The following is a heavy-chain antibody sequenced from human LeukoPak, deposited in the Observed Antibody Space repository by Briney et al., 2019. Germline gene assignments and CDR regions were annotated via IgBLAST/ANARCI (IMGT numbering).Heavy chain of an antibody. J-gene: IGHJ5*02. Sequence: GGSLRLSCAASGFTFSSYRMHWVRQAPGKGLEWVSAISGSGGSTYYADSVKGRFTISRDNSKNTLYLQMNSLRAEDTAVYYCAKDLSSVPCWFDPWGQGTLVTVSS. CDR2: ISGSGGST. V-gene: IGHV3-23*01. CDR1: GFTFSSYR. CDR3: AKDLSSVPCWFDP. D-gene: IGHD6-6*01.